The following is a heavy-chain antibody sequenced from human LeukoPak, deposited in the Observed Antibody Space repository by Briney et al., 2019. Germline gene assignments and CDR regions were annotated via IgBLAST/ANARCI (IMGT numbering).Heavy chain of an antibody. Sequence: GGSLRLSCAASGFTFSSYAMSWVRQAPGKGLEWVSAISGSGGSTYYADSVKGRFTISRDNSKNTLYLQMNSLRAEDTAVYYCARSWRDLDNYDYGDYSYYGMDVWGQGTTVTVSS. J-gene: IGHJ6*02. D-gene: IGHD4-17*01. CDR1: GFTFSSYA. V-gene: IGHV3-23*01. CDR2: ISGSGGST. CDR3: ARSWRDLDNYDYGDYSYYGMDV.